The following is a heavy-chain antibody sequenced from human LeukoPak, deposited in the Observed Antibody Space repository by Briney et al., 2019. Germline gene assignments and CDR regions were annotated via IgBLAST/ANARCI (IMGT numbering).Heavy chain of an antibody. Sequence: GGSLRLSCAASGFTFSSYAMHWVRQAPGKGLEWVAVISYDGSNKYYADSVKGRFTISRDNSKNTLYLQMNSLRAEDTAVYYCARMTDTDTAIADDYWGQGTLVTVSS. J-gene: IGHJ4*02. D-gene: IGHD5-18*01. V-gene: IGHV3-30*01. CDR1: GFTFSSYA. CDR3: ARMTDTDTAIADDY. CDR2: ISYDGSNK.